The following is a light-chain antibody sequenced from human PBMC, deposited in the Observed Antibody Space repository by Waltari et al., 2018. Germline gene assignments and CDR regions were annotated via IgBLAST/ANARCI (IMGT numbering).Light chain of an antibody. Sequence: QSVLTQPPSASGTPGQRVAISCSGSSSNIGTNTVNWYQQLPGTAPKLLIYTNNQRPSGVPDRFSGSKSATSASLAISGLQSEDEADYYCATGDDSLNVWVFGGGTKLTVL. J-gene: IGLJ3*02. CDR3: ATGDDSLNVWV. CDR1: SSNIGTNT. CDR2: TNN. V-gene: IGLV1-44*01.